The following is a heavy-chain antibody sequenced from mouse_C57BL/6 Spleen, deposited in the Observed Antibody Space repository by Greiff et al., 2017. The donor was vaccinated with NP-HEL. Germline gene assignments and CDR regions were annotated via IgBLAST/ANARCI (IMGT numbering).Heavy chain of an antibody. Sequence: QVQLKQSGAELVKPGASVKLSCKASGYTFTSYWMHWVKQRPGRGLEWIGRIDPNSGGTKYNEKFKSKATLTVDKPSSTAYMQLSSLTSEDSAVYYCARGIYYYGSSSYWYFDVWGTGTTVTVSS. D-gene: IGHD1-1*01. CDR1: GYTFTSYW. V-gene: IGHV1-72*01. J-gene: IGHJ1*03. CDR3: ARGIYYYGSSSYWYFDV. CDR2: IDPNSGGT.